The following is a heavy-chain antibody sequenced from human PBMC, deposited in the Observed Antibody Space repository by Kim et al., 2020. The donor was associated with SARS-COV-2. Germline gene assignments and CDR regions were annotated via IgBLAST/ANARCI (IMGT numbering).Heavy chain of an antibody. CDR1: GDSKDDYY. CDR3: VTKRADSSGFIDY. J-gene: IGHJ4*02. D-gene: IGHD3-22*01. V-gene: IGHV4-59*01. CDR2: THFTGKT. Sequence: SETLSLTCTVSGDSKDDYYWSWVRQPPGKGLEWIGYTHFTGKTNYHPSLMSRVTISTDTSKTQFSLQLTSVTAADTAVYYCVTKRADSSGFIDYWGQG.